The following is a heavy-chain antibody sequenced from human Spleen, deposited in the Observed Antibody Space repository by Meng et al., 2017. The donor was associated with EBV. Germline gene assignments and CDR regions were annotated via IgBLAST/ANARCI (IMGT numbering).Heavy chain of an antibody. CDR2: IHHGGST. D-gene: IGHD3-10*01. CDR1: GGSISSDNW. CDR3: SIIIYGSGLNSWFDP. J-gene: IGHJ5*02. Sequence: QAPLHESAPGLVKASGTLSLTCGVSGGSISSDNWWTWVRQPPGKGLEWVGEIHHGGSTNHNPSLKSRVTISLDKSKNQFSLRLTSVTAADTAVYYCSIIIYGSGLNSWFDPWGQGTLVTVSS. V-gene: IGHV4-4*02.